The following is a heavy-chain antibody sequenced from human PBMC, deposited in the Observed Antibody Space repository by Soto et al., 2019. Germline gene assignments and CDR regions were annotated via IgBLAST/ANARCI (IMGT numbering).Heavy chain of an antibody. CDR3: ARERGYCSGGSCPVDY. Sequence: SETLSLTCTVSGGSVSSGSYYWSWIRQPPGKGLEWIGYIYYSGSTNYNPSLKSRVTISVDTSKNQFSLKLNSVTAADTAVYYCARERGYCSGGSCPVDYWGQGTLVTVSS. J-gene: IGHJ4*02. CDR1: GGSVSSGSYY. D-gene: IGHD2-15*01. V-gene: IGHV4-61*01. CDR2: IYYSGST.